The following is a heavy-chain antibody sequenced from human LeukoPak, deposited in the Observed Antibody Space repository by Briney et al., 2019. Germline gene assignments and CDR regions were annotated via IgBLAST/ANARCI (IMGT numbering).Heavy chain of an antibody. D-gene: IGHD2-15*01. CDR2: INSDGSST. V-gene: IGHV3-74*01. CDR1: GFTFSSYW. Sequence: GGSLRLSCAASGFTFSSYWMHWVRQAPGKGLVWVSRINSDGSSTSYADSVKGRFTISRDNAKNTLYLQMNSLRAEDTAVYYCARGVVVVAATHWFDPWGQGTLVTVSS. CDR3: ARGVVVVAATHWFDP. J-gene: IGHJ5*02.